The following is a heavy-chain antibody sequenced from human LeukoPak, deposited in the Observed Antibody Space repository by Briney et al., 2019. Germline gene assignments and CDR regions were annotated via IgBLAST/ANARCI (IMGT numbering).Heavy chain of an antibody. CDR2: ISGYNGNT. CDR1: GYTFTIYG. Sequence: ASVTVSCKVSGYTFTIYGISWVRQAPGQGLEWMGWISGYNGNTNYAQKLQGRVTMTTDTSTSTAYMELRSLRSDDTAVYYCARDHRIAAGATSFDYWGQGTLVTVSS. J-gene: IGHJ4*02. V-gene: IGHV1-18*01. CDR3: ARDHRIAAGATSFDY. D-gene: IGHD6-13*01.